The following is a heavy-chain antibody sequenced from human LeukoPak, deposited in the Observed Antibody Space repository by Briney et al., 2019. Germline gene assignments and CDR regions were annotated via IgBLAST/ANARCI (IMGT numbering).Heavy chain of an antibody. J-gene: IGHJ4*02. CDR3: ARLGTPNGVAAAGTDY. CDR1: GYTFTGYY. Sequence: ASVKVSCKASGYTFTGYYMHWVRQAPGQGLEWMGWINPNSGGTNYAQKFQGRVTMTRDSSISTAYMELSRLRSDDTAVYYCARLGTPNGVAAAGTDYWGQGTLVTVSS. V-gene: IGHV1-2*02. D-gene: IGHD6-13*01. CDR2: INPNSGGT.